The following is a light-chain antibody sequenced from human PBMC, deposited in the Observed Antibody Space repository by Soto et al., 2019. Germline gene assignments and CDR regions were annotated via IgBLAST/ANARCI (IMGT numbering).Light chain of an antibody. J-gene: IGLJ1*01. V-gene: IGLV2-14*03. CDR1: SSDVGAYNY. CDR2: DVG. CDR3: SSYTPSTTYV. Sequence: QSALTQPASVSGSPGQSIALSCTGTSSDVGAYNYVSWFQQHPGKAPKLMIYDVGSRPSGVSNRFSGSKSGNTASLTISGLQAEDEADYYCSSYTPSTTYVFGTGTKLTVL.